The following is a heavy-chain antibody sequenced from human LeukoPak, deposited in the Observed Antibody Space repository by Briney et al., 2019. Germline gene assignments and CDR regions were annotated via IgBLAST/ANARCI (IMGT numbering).Heavy chain of an antibody. J-gene: IGHJ4*02. D-gene: IGHD1-26*01. CDR2: IYHSGST. CDR1: GGSISSGGYY. CDR3: ARQRSGSYYFDY. Sequence: SETLSLTCTVSGGSISSGGYYWSWIRQPPGKGLEWVGYIYHSGSTYYNPSLKSRVTISVDRSKNQFSLKLSSVTAADTAVYYCARQRSGSYYFDYWGQGTLVTVSS. V-gene: IGHV4-30-2*01.